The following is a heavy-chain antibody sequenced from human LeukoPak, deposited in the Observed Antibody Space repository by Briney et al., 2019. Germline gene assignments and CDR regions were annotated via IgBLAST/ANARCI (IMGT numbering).Heavy chain of an antibody. CDR3: ARRVRLLWFGRSIDYFDY. D-gene: IGHD3-10*01. J-gene: IGHJ4*02. CDR2: IYYSGST. CDR1: GGSISSSSYY. Sequence: SETLSLTCTVSGGSISSSSYYWGWIRQPPGKGLEWIGSIYYSGSTYYNPSLKSRVTISVDTSKNQFSLKLSSVTAADTAVYYYARRVRLLWFGRSIDYFDYWGQGTLVTVSS. V-gene: IGHV4-39*01.